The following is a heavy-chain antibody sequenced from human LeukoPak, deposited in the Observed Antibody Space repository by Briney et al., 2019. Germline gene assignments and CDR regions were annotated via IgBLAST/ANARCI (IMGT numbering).Heavy chain of an antibody. CDR2: INHSGST. V-gene: IGHV4-34*01. CDR3: ARGRRVVVPAAITRLDY. D-gene: IGHD2-2*01. CDR1: GGFFSGYY. Sequence: PSETLSLTCAVYGGFFSGYYWSWIRQPPGKGLEWIGEINHSGSTNYNPSLKSRVTISVDTSKNQFSLKLSSVTAADTAVYYCARGRRVVVPAAITRLDYWGQGTLVTVSS. J-gene: IGHJ4*02.